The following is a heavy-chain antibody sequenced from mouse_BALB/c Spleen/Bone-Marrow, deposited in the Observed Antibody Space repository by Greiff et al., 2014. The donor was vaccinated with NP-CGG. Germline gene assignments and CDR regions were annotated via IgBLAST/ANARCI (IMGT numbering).Heavy chain of an antibody. D-gene: IGHD2-12*01. V-gene: IGHV3-2*02. J-gene: IGHJ4*01. CDR2: ISYSGHT. CDR3: ARGGYDDAMDY. CDR1: GYSITSDYA. Sequence: VQLQQSGPGLVKPSQSLSLTCTVTGYSITSDYAWNWIRQFPGHKLEWMGYISYSGHTTYNPSLKSRISISRDTSKNQFFLQLNSVTTEDTATYYCARGGYDDAMDYWGQGTSVTVSS.